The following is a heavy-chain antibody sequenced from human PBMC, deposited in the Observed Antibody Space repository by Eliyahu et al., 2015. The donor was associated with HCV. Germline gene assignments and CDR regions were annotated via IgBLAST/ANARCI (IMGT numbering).Heavy chain of an antibody. Sequence: EVQLVESGGGLVKPGGSLRLSCAASGFTFSSYSMNWVRQAPGKGLEWVSSISSSSSYIYYADSVKGRFTISRDNAKNSLYLQMNSLRAEDTAVYYCASGTYLGDFWDYWGQGTLVTVSS. V-gene: IGHV3-21*01. CDR3: ASGTYLGDFWDY. CDR1: GFTFSSYS. J-gene: IGHJ4*02. CDR2: ISSSSSYI. D-gene: IGHD2-21*02.